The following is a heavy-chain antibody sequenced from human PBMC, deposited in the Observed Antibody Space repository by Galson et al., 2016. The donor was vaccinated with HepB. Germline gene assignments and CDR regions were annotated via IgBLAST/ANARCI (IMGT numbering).Heavy chain of an antibody. J-gene: IGHJ5*02. Sequence: SLRLSCAASGLTFRGYGMHWVRQAPGKGLEWVAGLSYNGLNQHYPDSLMGRFTVSRDNSKSIMYLQMDSLRPDDTAVYYCTKQVAEGGLGDTWGQGTVVTVSS. D-gene: IGHD2-15*01. V-gene: IGHV3-30*18. CDR3: TKQVAEGGLGDT. CDR1: GLTFRGYG. CDR2: LSYNGLNQ.